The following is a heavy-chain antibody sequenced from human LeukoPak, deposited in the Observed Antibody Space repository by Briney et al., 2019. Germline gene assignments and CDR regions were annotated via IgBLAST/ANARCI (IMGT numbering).Heavy chain of an antibody. Sequence: GGSLGLSCAASGFTFSSYWMCWVRQAPGKGLEWVAIIKQDGSDKYYVDSVEGRFIIPRDNAKNLLYLQMNSLRAEDTAVYYCLTSTRSHRFDYWGQGTLVTVSS. CDR2: IKQDGSDK. CDR3: LTSTRSHRFDY. CDR1: GFTFSSYW. D-gene: IGHD2-15*01. J-gene: IGHJ4*02. V-gene: IGHV3-7*01.